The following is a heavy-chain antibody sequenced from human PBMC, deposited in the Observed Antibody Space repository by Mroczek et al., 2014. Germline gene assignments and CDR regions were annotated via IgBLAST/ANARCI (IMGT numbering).Heavy chain of an antibody. CDR2: INPNSGGT. V-gene: IGHV1-2*02. CDR1: GYTFTGYY. CDR3: ARGIAARRGDYYYYGMDV. Sequence: QVQLVQSGAEVKKPGASVKVSCKASGYTFTGYYMHWVRQAPGQGLEWMGWINPNSGGTNYAQKFQGRVTMTRDTSISTAYMELSRLRSDDTAVYYCARGIAARRGDYYYYGMDVWGQGTTVTVSS. J-gene: IGHJ6*02. D-gene: IGHD6-6*01.